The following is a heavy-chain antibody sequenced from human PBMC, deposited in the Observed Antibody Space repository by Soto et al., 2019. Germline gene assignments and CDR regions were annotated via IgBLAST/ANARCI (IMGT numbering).Heavy chain of an antibody. CDR3: ARVSWREKYGMDV. Sequence: LRLSCAASGFTFSDSYMSWIRQAPGKGLECISYITFSGNTVYYADSLKGRFTISRDNAKNSLYLQMNRLRAEDTAVYYCARVSWREKYGMDVWGQGTTVTVSS. V-gene: IGHV3-11*01. CDR2: ITFSGNTV. J-gene: IGHJ6*02. CDR1: GFTFSDSY.